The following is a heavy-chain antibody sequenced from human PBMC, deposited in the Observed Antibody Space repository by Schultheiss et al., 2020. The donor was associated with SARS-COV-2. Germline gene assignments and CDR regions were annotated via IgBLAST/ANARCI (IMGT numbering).Heavy chain of an antibody. Sequence: SETLSLTCTVSGGSISSYYWSWIRQPPGKGLEWIGYIYYSGSTNYNPSLKSRVTMSIDTSKNQFSLRLSSVTAADTPVYYCARLTGTLNFDYWGQGTLVTVSS. CDR2: IYYSGST. CDR1: GGSISSYY. CDR3: ARLTGTLNFDY. D-gene: IGHD3-9*01. V-gene: IGHV4-59*12. J-gene: IGHJ4*02.